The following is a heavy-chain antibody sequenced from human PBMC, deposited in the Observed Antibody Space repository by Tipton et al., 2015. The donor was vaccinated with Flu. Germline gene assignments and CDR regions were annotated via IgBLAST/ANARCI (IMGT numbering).Heavy chain of an antibody. V-gene: IGHV4-34*01. CDR2: INHSGST. CDR3: ARGPRITIFGVVISRNFDY. Sequence: LRLSCAVYGGSFSGYYWSWIRQPPGKGLEWIGEINHSGSTNHNPSLKSRVTISVDTSKNQFSLKLSSVTAADTAVYYCARGPRITIFGVVISRNFDYWGQGTLVTVSS. D-gene: IGHD3-3*01. J-gene: IGHJ4*02. CDR1: GGSFSGYY.